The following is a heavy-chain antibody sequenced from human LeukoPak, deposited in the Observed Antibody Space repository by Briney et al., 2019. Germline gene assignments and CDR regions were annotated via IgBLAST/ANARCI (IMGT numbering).Heavy chain of an antibody. V-gene: IGHV3-30*18. Sequence: PGGSLRLSCAASGFTFSDYGMHWVRQSPGKGLEWVAVISYDGSNKHYVDSVKGRFTISRDNSKNTLYLQMNGLRGEDTALYYCAKSGCSGTSCYVNFWGQGTLVTVSS. D-gene: IGHD2-2*01. CDR2: ISYDGSNK. CDR1: GFTFSDYG. CDR3: AKSGCSGTSCYVNF. J-gene: IGHJ4*02.